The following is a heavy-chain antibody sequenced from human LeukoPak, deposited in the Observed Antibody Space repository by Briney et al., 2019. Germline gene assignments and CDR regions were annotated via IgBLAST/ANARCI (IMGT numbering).Heavy chain of an antibody. Sequence: GASVKVSCKASGYTFTSYGISWVRQAPGQGLEWMGWISAYNGNTNYAQKLQGRVTMTTDTSTSTAYMELRSLRSDDTAVYYCARDWDTAVAIHYYGMDVWGQGTTVTVSS. V-gene: IGHV1-18*01. CDR3: ARDWDTAVAIHYYGMDV. J-gene: IGHJ6*02. D-gene: IGHD5-18*01. CDR2: ISAYNGNT. CDR1: GYTFTSYG.